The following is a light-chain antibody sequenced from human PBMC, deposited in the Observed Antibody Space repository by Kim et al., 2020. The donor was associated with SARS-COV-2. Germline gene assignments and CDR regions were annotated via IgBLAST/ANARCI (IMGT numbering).Light chain of an antibody. CDR2: DTL. CDR1: QSVRSRY. J-gene: IGKJ2*01. Sequence: EIVLTQSPATLSLSPGERATLSCGASQSVRSRYLAWYQQKPGLAPRLLIYDTLTRATGIPDRFSGSGSGTDFTLTISRLEPEDFAVYYCQQYGSSPYTFGQGTKLEI. CDR3: QQYGSSPYT. V-gene: IGKV3D-20*01.